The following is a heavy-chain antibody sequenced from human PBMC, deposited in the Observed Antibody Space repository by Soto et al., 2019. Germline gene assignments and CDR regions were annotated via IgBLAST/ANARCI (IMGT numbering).Heavy chain of an antibody. CDR3: ARSAFGPYDSSGYYDY. Sequence: SETLSLTCTVSGDSISSYYWTWIRQPPGKGLEWTGSIHYTGYSNYSPSLKSRVIMSVDTSKEQFSLSLTSVTAADTAVYYCARSAFGPYDSSGYYDYWGQGILVTVSS. J-gene: IGHJ4*02. V-gene: IGHV4-59*01. D-gene: IGHD3-22*01. CDR1: GDSISSYY. CDR2: IHYTGYS.